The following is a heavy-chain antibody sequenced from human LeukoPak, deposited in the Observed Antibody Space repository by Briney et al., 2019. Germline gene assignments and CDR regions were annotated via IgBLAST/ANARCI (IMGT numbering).Heavy chain of an antibody. CDR3: ARGVIPGGNYSQGYDY. D-gene: IGHD4-11*01. CDR1: GFTFSSYA. J-gene: IGHJ4*02. Sequence: ESGGSLRLSCAASGFTFSSYAMHWVRQAPGKGLEWVAVISYDGSNKYYADSVKGRFTISRDNSKNTLYLQMNSLRAEDTAVYYCARGVIPGGNYSQGYDYWGQGTLVTVSS. V-gene: IGHV3-30-3*01. CDR2: ISYDGSNK.